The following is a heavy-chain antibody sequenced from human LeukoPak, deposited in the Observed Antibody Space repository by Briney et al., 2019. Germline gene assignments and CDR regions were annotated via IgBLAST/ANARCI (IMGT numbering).Heavy chain of an antibody. D-gene: IGHD6-19*01. CDR3: ARDRTPAVAGQFDY. CDR2: IWSDASNQ. CDR1: GFSFSTYA. Sequence: GGSLRLPCAASGFSFSTYAMHWVRQAPGKGLDWVAMIWSDASNQYYADSVKGRFTISRDNSKNTLYLQLNSLRAEDTAVYYCARDRTPAVAGQFDYWGQGTLVTVSS. V-gene: IGHV3-33*01. J-gene: IGHJ4*02.